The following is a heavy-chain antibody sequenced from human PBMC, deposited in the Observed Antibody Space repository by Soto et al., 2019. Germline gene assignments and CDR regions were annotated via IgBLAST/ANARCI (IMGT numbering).Heavy chain of an antibody. CDR1: GGSISSYY. V-gene: IGHV4-59*01. D-gene: IGHD3-3*01. CDR3: AGGYDFWSGYRPFDY. J-gene: IGHJ4*02. Sequence: PSETLSLTCTVSGGSISSYYWSWIRQPPGKGLEWIGYIYYSGSTNYNPSLKSRVTISVDTSKNQFSLKLSSVTAADTAVYYCAGGYDFWSGYRPFDYWGQGTLVTVSS. CDR2: IYYSGST.